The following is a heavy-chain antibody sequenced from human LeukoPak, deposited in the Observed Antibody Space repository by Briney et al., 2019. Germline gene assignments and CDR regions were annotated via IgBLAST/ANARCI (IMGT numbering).Heavy chain of an antibody. CDR2: ITNSGNSK. CDR1: EFTFSSYS. Sequence: GGSLRLSCAASEFTFSSYSMNWVRQAPGKGLEWVSYITNSGNSKNYADSVKGRFTISRDNNKNSLYLQMNGLRAEDTAVYYCARGGWFGELNFDYWGQGTLVTVSS. CDR3: ARGGWFGELNFDY. J-gene: IGHJ4*02. V-gene: IGHV3-48*01. D-gene: IGHD3-10*01.